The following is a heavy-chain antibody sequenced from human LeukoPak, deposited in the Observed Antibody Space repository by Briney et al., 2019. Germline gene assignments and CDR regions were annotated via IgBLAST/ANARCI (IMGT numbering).Heavy chain of an antibody. Sequence: PGGSLRLSCAASGFTFRNYWMYWVRQAPGKGLVWVSLVVNDGSSTFYADPVKGRFTISRDNAKNTLYLQMNSLRAEDSAVYYCARLYGGYGDYYFDYWGQGTLVTVSS. D-gene: IGHD4-17*01. CDR1: GFTFRNYW. CDR3: ARLYGGYGDYYFDY. CDR2: VVNDGSST. J-gene: IGHJ4*02. V-gene: IGHV3-74*01.